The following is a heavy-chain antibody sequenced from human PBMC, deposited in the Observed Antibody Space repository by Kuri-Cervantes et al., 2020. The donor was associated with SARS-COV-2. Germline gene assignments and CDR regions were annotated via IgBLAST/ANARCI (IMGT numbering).Heavy chain of an antibody. CDR3: ARMYPRLDPNSAYYYYMDV. CDR1: GYTFTRYG. V-gene: IGHV1-18*01. Sequence: ASVKVSFKASGYTFTRYGISWVRQAPGQGLEWMGWISAYNGNTNYAQMRQGRVTITTETSTSTAYMELSSLRAKDTAVYYCARMYPRLDPNSAYYYYMDVRGKGTTVTVSS. CDR2: ISAYNGNT. D-gene: IGHD2-8*01. J-gene: IGHJ6*03.